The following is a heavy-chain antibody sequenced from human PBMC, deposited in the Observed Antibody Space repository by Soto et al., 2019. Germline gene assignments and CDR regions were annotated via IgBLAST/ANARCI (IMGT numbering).Heavy chain of an antibody. CDR2: IYHGGST. CDR3: ARAHYGDYGYGMDV. D-gene: IGHD4-17*01. Sequence: QLQLQESGSGLVKPSQTLSLTCAVSGGSISSGGYSWSWIRQPPGKGLEWIGYIYHGGSTYYNPSLKSRVTISVDRSKNQFSLKLSSVTAADTAVYYCARAHYGDYGYGMDVWGQGTTVTVSS. J-gene: IGHJ6*02. CDR1: GGSISSGGYS. V-gene: IGHV4-30-2*01.